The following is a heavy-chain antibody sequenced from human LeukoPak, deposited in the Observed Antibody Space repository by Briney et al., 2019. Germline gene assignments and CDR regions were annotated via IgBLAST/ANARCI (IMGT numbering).Heavy chain of an antibody. CDR1: GFTFSSYD. CDR3: AKGTGISGRQNIDC. Sequence: GVSLRLSCEASGFTFSSYDMHWVRQAPGKGLEWVSSISASGSATFYAESLNGRFTISRDNGKKTFILQMKSLRPGDTALYYCAKGTGISGRQNIDCWGLGTLVTASS. V-gene: IGHV3-23*01. J-gene: IGHJ4*02. CDR2: ISASGSAT. D-gene: IGHD2-15*01.